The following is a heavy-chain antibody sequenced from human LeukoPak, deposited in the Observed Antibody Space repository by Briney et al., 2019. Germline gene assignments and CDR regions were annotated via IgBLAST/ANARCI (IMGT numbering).Heavy chain of an antibody. Sequence: GGSLRLSCTASGFTFGDYAMSWFRQAPGKGLEWVGFIRSKASGSTPEYAASVKATFTISRGDSKIIDYLQMNSLKTEDTAVYYCTKAGLDFWSGYYTGIADYWGQGTLVTVSS. CDR3: TKAGLDFWSGYYTGIADY. V-gene: IGHV3-49*03. D-gene: IGHD3-3*01. CDR2: IRSKASGSTP. CDR1: GFTFGDYA. J-gene: IGHJ4*02.